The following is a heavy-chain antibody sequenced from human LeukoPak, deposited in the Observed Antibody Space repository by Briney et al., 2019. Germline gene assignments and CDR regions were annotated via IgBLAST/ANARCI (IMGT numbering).Heavy chain of an antibody. CDR1: GYTFTSYG. J-gene: IGHJ4*02. CDR2: ISAYNGNT. Sequence: ASVKVSRKASGYTFTSYGISWVRQAPGQGLEWMGWISAYNGNTNYAQKLQGRVTMTTDTSTSTAYMELRSLRSDDTAVYYCARDQRRYCSGGSCYSFVYWGQGTLVTVSS. CDR3: ARDQRRYCSGGSCYSFVY. D-gene: IGHD2-15*01. V-gene: IGHV1-18*01.